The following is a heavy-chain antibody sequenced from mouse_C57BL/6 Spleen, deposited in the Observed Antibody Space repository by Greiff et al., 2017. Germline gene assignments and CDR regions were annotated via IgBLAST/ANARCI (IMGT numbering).Heavy chain of an antibody. Sequence: EVQLQQSGAELVRPGASVKLSCTASGFNIKDDYMHWVKQRPEQGLEWIGWIDPENGDTEYASKFQGKATITADKSSNTAYLQLSSLTSEDTAVYYCTFYDYDVSWFAYWGQGTLVTVSA. V-gene: IGHV14-4*01. D-gene: IGHD2-4*01. CDR3: TFYDYDVSWFAY. CDR2: IDPENGDT. J-gene: IGHJ3*01. CDR1: GFNIKDDY.